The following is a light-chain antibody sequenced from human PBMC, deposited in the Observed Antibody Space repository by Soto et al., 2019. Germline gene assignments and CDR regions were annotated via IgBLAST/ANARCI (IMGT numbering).Light chain of an antibody. J-gene: IGKJ1*01. V-gene: IGKV1-39*01. CDR2: SAY. Sequence: QMTRSPSSLSSWLGDRVAITCRPGQSISSSFLNWYQQKPGKAPKLMIFSAYSLQSGVPSTFSGSGSGTDFTLTISSLQPEDFATYYCQQSYSTPTWTFGQGTQVDIK. CDR3: QQSYSTPTWT. CDR1: QSISSSF.